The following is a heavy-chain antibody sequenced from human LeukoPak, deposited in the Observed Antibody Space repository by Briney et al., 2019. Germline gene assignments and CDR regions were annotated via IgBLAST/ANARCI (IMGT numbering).Heavy chain of an antibody. CDR3: AKDRRYDSSGYYYPEYFQH. D-gene: IGHD3-22*01. V-gene: IGHV3-30*18. CDR2: ISYDGSNK. Sequence: GGSLRLSCAASGFTFSSYGMHWVRQAPGKGLEWVAVISYDGSNKYYADSVKGRFTISRDNSKNTLYLQMNSLRAEDTAVYYCAKDRRYDSSGYYYPEYFQHWGQGTLVTVSS. CDR1: GFTFSSYG. J-gene: IGHJ1*01.